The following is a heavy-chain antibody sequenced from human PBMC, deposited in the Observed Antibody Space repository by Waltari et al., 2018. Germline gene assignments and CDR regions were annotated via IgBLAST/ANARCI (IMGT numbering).Heavy chain of an antibody. CDR2: MYYSGNT. Sequence: QLQLQESGPGLVRPSETLSLSCSVSGGSIGSISYYWAWIRQPPGKGLEWIGSMYYSGNTYDKPSLKSRVSISGDTSKNEFSLKVSSVTAADTAVYYCARLEGDFWSGYYKFDYWGQGTLVTVSS. D-gene: IGHD3-3*01. V-gene: IGHV4-39*01. CDR3: ARLEGDFWSGYYKFDY. CDR1: GGSIGSISYY. J-gene: IGHJ4*02.